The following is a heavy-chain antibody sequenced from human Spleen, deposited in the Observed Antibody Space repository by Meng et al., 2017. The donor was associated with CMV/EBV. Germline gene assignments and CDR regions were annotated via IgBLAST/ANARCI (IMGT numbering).Heavy chain of an antibody. J-gene: IGHJ5*02. V-gene: IGHV4-61*01. Sequence: GSLRLSCTVSGYSVSSGYYWGWIRQPPGKGLEWIGYVYHSGSTNYNPSLKSRVTISVDTSKNQFSLRLRSVTAADTAVYYCASTKISIFGVVTFETASYNWFDPWGQGTLVTVSS. CDR1: GYSVSSGYY. D-gene: IGHD3-3*01. CDR3: ASTKISIFGVVTFETASYNWFDP. CDR2: VYHSGST.